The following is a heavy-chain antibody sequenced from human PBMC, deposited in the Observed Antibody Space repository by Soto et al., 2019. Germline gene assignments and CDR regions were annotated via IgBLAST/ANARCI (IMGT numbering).Heavy chain of an antibody. J-gene: IGHJ1*01. V-gene: IGHV4-4*02. CDR3: ARDYYDSSGYFYRYFQH. CDR2: IYHSGST. Sequence: QVQLQESGPGLVKPSGTLSLTCAVSGGSISSSNWWSWVRQPPGKGLEWIGEIYHSGSTNYTPSLKSRVTISVDKSKNQFSLKLSSVTAADTAVYYCARDYYDSSGYFYRYFQHWGQGTLVTVSS. CDR1: GGSISSSNW. D-gene: IGHD3-22*01.